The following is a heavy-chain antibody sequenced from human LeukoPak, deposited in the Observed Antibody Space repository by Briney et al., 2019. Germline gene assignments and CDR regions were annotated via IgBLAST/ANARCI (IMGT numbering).Heavy chain of an antibody. CDR1: GFTFSSYW. D-gene: IGHD3-22*01. V-gene: IGHV3-74*01. CDR2: FNSDGGST. Sequence: PGGSLRLSCAVSGFTFSSYWMHWVRQAPGKGLVWVSRFNSDGGSTSYADSVKGRFTISRDYAKNTLFLQMNSLRAEDTAVYYCARGFDSSGQDYWGQGTLVTVSS. J-gene: IGHJ4*02. CDR3: ARGFDSSGQDY.